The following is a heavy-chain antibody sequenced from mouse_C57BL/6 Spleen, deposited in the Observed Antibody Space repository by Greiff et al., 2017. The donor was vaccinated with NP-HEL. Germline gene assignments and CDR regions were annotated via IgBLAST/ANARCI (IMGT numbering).Heavy chain of an antibody. V-gene: IGHV1-53*01. CDR2: INPSNGGT. Sequence: VQLQQPGTELVKPGASVKLSCKASGYTFTSYWMHWVKQRPGQGLEWIGNINPSNGGTNYNETFKSKATLPVDKSSTTSYMQLSSLTSEDAAVYYCARSLFITTVVPAGDYWGQGTSVTVSS. CDR3: ARSLFITTVVPAGDY. D-gene: IGHD1-1*01. J-gene: IGHJ4*01. CDR1: GYTFTSYW.